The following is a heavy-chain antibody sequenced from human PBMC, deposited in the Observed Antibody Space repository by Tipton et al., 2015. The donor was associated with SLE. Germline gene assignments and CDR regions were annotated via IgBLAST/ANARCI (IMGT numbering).Heavy chain of an antibody. Sequence: TLSLTCTVSGASINSYYWSWIRQPPGKGLEWLGYVFYSGTTTYNTYNPSLSSRVTMSVDTSKGQVSLKLTSLTAADTAVYYCARQGEYSHSSGFWFDPWGQGTLVTVSS. CDR2: VFYSGTT. V-gene: IGHV4-59*08. CDR1: GASINSYY. J-gene: IGHJ5*02. CDR3: ARQGEYSHSSGFWFDP. D-gene: IGHD2/OR15-2a*01.